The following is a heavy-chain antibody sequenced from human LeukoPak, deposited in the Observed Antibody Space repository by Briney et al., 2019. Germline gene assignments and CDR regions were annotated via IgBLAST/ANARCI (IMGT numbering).Heavy chain of an antibody. CDR2: ISSSGDYI. D-gene: IGHD2-21*02. CDR3: ARATLAYCAGDCVSR. V-gene: IGHV3-21*01. Sequence: GGSLRLSCAASGLTFSSYKMNWVRQAPGKGLEWVSSISSSGDYIYYADSVRGRFTISRVNAKNSLYLQMNSLRAEDTAMYYCARATLAYCAGDCVSRWGQGTLVTVSS. J-gene: IGHJ4*02. CDR1: GLTFSSYK.